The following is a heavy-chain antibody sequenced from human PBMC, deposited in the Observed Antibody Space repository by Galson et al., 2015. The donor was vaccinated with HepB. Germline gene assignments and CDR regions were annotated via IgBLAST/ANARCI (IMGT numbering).Heavy chain of an antibody. J-gene: IGHJ4*02. D-gene: IGHD3-3*01. V-gene: IGHV4-39*07. Sequence: LSLTCTVSGGSISSSSYYWGWIRQPPGKGLEWIGSIYYSGSTYYNPSLKSRVTISVDTSKNQFSLKLSSVTAADTAVYYCARDWDFWSGYYVRGRKSGGSHWGQGTLVTVSS. CDR3: ARDWDFWSGYYVRGRKSGGSH. CDR2: IYYSGST. CDR1: GGSISSSSYY.